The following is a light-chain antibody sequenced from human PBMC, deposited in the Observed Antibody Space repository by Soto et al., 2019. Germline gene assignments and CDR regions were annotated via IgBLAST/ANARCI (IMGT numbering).Light chain of an antibody. CDR1: QGISSY. J-gene: IGKJ1*01. CDR3: QQYSNYPLT. V-gene: IGKV1-8*01. Sequence: AIRMTQSPSSFSASTGDRVTITCRASQGISSYLAWYQQKPGKAPKLLIYAASILQNGVPSRFSGSGSGTEFALIIDSLQSEDFGTYYCQQYSNYPLTFGQGTKVEI. CDR2: AAS.